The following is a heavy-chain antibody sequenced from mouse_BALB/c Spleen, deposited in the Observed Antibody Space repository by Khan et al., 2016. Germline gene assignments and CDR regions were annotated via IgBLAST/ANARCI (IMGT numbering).Heavy chain of an antibody. Sequence: MRLEESGAELVKPGASVKLSCTASGFNIKDTYMHWVKQRPEQGLEWIGRIDPANGNTKYDPKFQGKATITADTSSNTAYLQLSSLTSEDTAVYYCAMITAYWGQRTLVTVSA. J-gene: IGHJ3*01. CDR2: IDPANGNT. CDR1: GFNIKDTY. CDR3: AMITAY. V-gene: IGHV14-3*02. D-gene: IGHD2-4*01.